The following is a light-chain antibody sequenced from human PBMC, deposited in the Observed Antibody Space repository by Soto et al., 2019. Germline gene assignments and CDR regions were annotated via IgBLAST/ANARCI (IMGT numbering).Light chain of an antibody. CDR3: QQYNNWPPWT. CDR2: GAS. J-gene: IGKJ1*01. CDR1: QSVTTN. Sequence: EIVLTQSPDTLSLSPGERVTLSCRASQSVTTNMAWYQQKPGQAPRLLIYGASTRATGIPARFSGSGSGTDFTLAISSLQSEDFAVYYCQQYNNWPPWTFGQGTKVDIK. V-gene: IGKV3-15*01.